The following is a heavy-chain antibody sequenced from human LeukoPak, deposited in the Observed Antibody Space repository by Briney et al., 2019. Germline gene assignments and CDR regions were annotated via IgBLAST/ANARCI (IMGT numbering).Heavy chain of an antibody. V-gene: IGHV4-59*01. Sequence: SETLSLTCTVSGGSISNYYWRWIRQPPGKGLEWIGYIFYTGSSKYNPSLKSRVSISIDTSKKQFALKLSSVTAADTAVYFCATLYGDYGNHYYMDVWGKGTTVTVSS. D-gene: IGHD4-17*01. CDR3: ATLYGDYGNHYYMDV. CDR1: GGSISNYY. CDR2: IFYTGSS. J-gene: IGHJ6*03.